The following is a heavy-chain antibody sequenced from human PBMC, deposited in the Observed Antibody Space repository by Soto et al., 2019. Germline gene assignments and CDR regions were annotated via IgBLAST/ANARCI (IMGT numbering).Heavy chain of an antibody. V-gene: IGHV3-66*01. CDR3: ARDSRGESKPGHSFHYYMDV. J-gene: IGHJ6*03. Sequence: PGGSLRLSCAASGFTVSSIHMSWVRQAPGKGLEWVAILYSGGTIFYADFVKGRFTISRDNSKNTLFFQMNSLRVEDTAVYYCARDSRGESKPGHSFHYYMDVWGKGTTVTVSS. D-gene: IGHD4-17*01. CDR1: GFTVSSIH. CDR2: LYSGGTI.